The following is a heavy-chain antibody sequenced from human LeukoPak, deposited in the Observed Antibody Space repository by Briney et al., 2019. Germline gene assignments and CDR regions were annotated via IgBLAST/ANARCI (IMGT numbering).Heavy chain of an antibody. CDR1: GYTFTSYA. CDR2: INTNTGNP. V-gene: IGHV7-4-1*02. Sequence: ASVKVSCKASGYTFTSYAMNWVRQAPGQGLEWMGWINTNTGNPTYAQGFTGRFVFSLDTSVSTAYLQISSLKAEDTAVYYCAREGYSYGYLGYYYYYMDVWGKGTTVTVSS. J-gene: IGHJ6*03. D-gene: IGHD5-18*01. CDR3: AREGYSYGYLGYYYYYMDV.